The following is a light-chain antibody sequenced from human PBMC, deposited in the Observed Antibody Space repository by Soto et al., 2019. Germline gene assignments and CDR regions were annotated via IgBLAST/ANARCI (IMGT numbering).Light chain of an antibody. Sequence: QSVLTQPASVSGSPGQSITISCTGTSSDVGSYNLVSWYQQHPGKAPKLMIYEGSKRPSGVSNRFSGSKSGNTASLTISGLQAEDEAHYYCCSYEGSSTFYVFGTGTKVTVL. CDR1: SSDVGSYNL. CDR3: CSYEGSSTFYV. J-gene: IGLJ1*01. CDR2: EGS. V-gene: IGLV2-23*03.